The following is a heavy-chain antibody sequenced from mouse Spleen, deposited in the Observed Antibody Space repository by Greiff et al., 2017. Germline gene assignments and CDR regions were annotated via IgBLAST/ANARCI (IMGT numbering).Heavy chain of an antibody. CDR3: ARVTGTNYFDY. V-gene: IGHV5-6*01. CDR1: GFTFSSYG. CDR2: ISSGGSYT. Sequence: EVKLMESGGDLVKPGGSLKLSCAASGFTFSSYGMSWVRQTPDKRLEWVATISSGGSYTYYPDSVKGRFTISRDNAKNTLYLQMSSLKSEDTAMYYCARVTGTNYFDYWGQGTTLTVSS. D-gene: IGHD4-1*01. J-gene: IGHJ2*01.